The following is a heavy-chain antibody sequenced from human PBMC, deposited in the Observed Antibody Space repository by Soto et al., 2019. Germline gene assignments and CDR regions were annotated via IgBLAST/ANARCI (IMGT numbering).Heavy chain of an antibody. CDR1: GFTVSSNY. J-gene: IGHJ4*02. D-gene: IGHD3-10*01. CDR3: AIASPHYYGSGSYPDY. V-gene: IGHV3-53*04. Sequence: EVQLVESGGGLVQPGGSLRLSCAASGFTVSSNYMSWVRQAPGKGLEWVSVIYSGGSTYYADSVKGRFTISRHNSKNTLYLQMNSLRAEDTAVYYCAIASPHYYGSGSYPDYWGQGTLVTVSS. CDR2: IYSGGST.